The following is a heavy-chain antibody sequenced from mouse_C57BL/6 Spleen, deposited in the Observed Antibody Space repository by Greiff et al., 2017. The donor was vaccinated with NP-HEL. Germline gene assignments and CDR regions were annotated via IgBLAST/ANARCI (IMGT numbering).Heavy chain of an antibody. J-gene: IGHJ2*01. CDR3: ASLNWDGSGY. V-gene: IGHV7-3*01. CDR2: IRNKANGYTT. D-gene: IGHD4-1*01. Sequence: EVKVVESGGGLVQPGGSLSLSCAASGFTFTDYYMSWVRQPPGKALEWLGFIRNKANGYTTEYNASVKGRFTISRDNSQSILYLQMNALRAEDSATYYGASLNWDGSGYWGKGTTLTVAS. CDR1: GFTFTDYY.